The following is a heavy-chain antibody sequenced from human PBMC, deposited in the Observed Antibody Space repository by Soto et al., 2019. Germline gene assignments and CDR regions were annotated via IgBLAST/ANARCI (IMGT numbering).Heavy chain of an antibody. J-gene: IGHJ3*02. V-gene: IGHV1-69*13. CDR3: ARGVVVVVAATGHDAFDI. Sequence: SVKVSCKASGGTFSSYAISWVRQAPGQGLEWMGGIIPIFGTANYAQKFQGRVTITADESTNTAYMELSSLRSEDTAVYYCARGVVVVVAATGHDAFDIWGQGTMVTVSS. CDR2: IIPIFGTA. CDR1: GGTFSSYA. D-gene: IGHD2-15*01.